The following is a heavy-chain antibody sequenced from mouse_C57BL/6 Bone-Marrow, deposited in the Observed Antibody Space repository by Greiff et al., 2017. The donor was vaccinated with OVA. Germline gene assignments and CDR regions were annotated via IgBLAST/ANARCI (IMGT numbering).Heavy chain of an antibody. J-gene: IGHJ2*01. Sequence: QVQLQQSGPELVKPGASVKISCKASGYAFSSSWMNWVKQRPGKGLEWIGRIYPGDGDTNYNGKFKGKATLTADKSSSTAYMQLSSLTSEDSAVYFCAVWLRRFFDYGGQGTTLTVSS. CDR2: IYPGDGDT. V-gene: IGHV1-82*01. CDR3: AVWLRRFFDY. CDR1: GYAFSSSW. D-gene: IGHD2-2*01.